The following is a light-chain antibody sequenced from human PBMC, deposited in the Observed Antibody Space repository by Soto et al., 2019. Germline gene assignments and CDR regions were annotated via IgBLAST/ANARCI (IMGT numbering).Light chain of an antibody. J-gene: IGKJ5*01. CDR1: QSVRNN. V-gene: IGKV3-15*01. CDR3: QHDNNWPPIT. Sequence: EIMMTKSPDTMSVSPGERATLSCRASQSVRNNVAWYQQQPGQAPRLLPYYAYTRATGIPARFGGSESGTEFTLTISSLQSEDFALYYWQHDNNWPPITFGQGTRLETK. CDR2: YAY.